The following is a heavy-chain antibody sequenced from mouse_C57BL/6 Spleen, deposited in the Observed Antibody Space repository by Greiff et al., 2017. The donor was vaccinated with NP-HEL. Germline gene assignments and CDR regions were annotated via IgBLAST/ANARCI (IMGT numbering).Heavy chain of an antibody. D-gene: IGHD2-2*01. CDR2: IDPSDSYT. V-gene: IGHV1-50*01. J-gene: IGHJ4*01. CDR3: ARKVLWLRREGSAMDY. CDR1: GYTFTSYW. Sequence: QVQLQQPGAELVKPGASVKLSCKASGYTFTSYWMQWVKQRPGQGLEWIGEIDPSDSYTNYNQKFKGKATLTVDTSSSTAYMQLSSLTSEDSAVYYGARKVLWLRREGSAMDYWGQGTSVTVSS.